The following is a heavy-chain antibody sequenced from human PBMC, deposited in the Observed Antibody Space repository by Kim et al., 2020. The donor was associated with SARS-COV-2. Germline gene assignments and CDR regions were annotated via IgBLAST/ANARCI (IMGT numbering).Heavy chain of an antibody. CDR2: INHSGST. J-gene: IGHJ4*02. CDR3: ARAVAVRGATFDY. V-gene: IGHV4-34*01. D-gene: IGHD3-10*01. CDR1: GGSFSGYY. Sequence: SETLSLTCAVYGGSFSGYYWSWIRQPPGKGLEWIGEINHSGSTNYNPSLKSRVTISVDTSKNQFSLKLSSVTAADTAVYYCARAVAVRGATFDYWGQGTLVTVSS.